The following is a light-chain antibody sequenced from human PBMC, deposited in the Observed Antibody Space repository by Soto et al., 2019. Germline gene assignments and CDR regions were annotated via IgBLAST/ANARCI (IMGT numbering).Light chain of an antibody. CDR3: QQYNTYWT. V-gene: IGKV1-5*01. CDR2: DAS. J-gene: IGKJ1*01. CDR1: QSISSW. Sequence: TQSPGTLSASVGDRVTITCRASQSISSWLAWYQQKPGKAPKLLIYDASSLESGVPSRFSGSGSGTEFTLTISSLQPDDFATYYCQQYNTYWTFGQGTKVDI.